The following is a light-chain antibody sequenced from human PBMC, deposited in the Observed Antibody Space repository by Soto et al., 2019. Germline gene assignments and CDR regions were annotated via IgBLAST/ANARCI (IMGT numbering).Light chain of an antibody. V-gene: IGKV3-20*01. CDR3: QQYGNSVWT. J-gene: IGKJ1*01. Sequence: EIELTQSPGTLSLSAGERASLSCRASQSISNNQLGWFQQRPGQAPRLLVYGASSRASGIPDRFSGSGSGTDFTLTISRLETEDSAVYYCQQYGNSVWTVGQGTKVEIK. CDR2: GAS. CDR1: QSISNNQ.